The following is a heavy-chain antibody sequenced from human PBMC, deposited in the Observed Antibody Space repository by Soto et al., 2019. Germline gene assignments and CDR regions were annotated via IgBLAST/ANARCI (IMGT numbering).Heavy chain of an antibody. Sequence: SVKVSCKASGATFSSYAISWVRQAPGQGLEWMGGSSPIFGTANYAQKFQGRVTITADESTSTAYMELSSLRSEDTAVYYCARAIMITFGGVIAPSYYFDYWGQGTLVTVSS. CDR3: ARAIMITFGGVIAPSYYFDY. J-gene: IGHJ4*02. CDR1: GATFSSYA. D-gene: IGHD3-16*02. CDR2: SSPIFGTA. V-gene: IGHV1-69*13.